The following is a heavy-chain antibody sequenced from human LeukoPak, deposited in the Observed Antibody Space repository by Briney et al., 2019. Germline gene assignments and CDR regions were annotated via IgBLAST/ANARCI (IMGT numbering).Heavy chain of an antibody. V-gene: IGHV4-59*01. D-gene: IGHD6-19*01. CDR3: ARGGLSSGWYG. Sequence: SETLSLTCTVSGGSISSYYWSWIRQPPGKGLEWIGYSFFSGSTNYNPSLKSRVTISLDTSKNQFSLRLNSVTAADTAVNYCARGGLSSGWYGWGQGTLVTVSS. CDR1: GGSISSYY. CDR2: SFFSGST. J-gene: IGHJ4*02.